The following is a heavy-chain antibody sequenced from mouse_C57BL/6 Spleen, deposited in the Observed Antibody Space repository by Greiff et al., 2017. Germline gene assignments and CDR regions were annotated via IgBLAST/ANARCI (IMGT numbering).Heavy chain of an antibody. V-gene: IGHV1-81*01. CDR3: GIYYGYDGAMDY. CDR2: IYPRSGNT. J-gene: IGHJ4*01. D-gene: IGHD2-2*01. CDR1: GYTFTSYG. Sequence: QVQLKESGAELARPGASVKLSCKASGYTFTSYGISWVKQRTGQGLEWIGEIYPRSGNTYYNEKFKGKATLTADKSSSTAYMELRSLTSEDSAVYFCGIYYGYDGAMDYWGQGTSVTVSS.